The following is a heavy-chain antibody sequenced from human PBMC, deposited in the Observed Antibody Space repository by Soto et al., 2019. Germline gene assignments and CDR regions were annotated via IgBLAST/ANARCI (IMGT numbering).Heavy chain of an antibody. CDR2: ISAYNGNT. V-gene: IGHV1-18*01. CDR1: GYTFTSYG. Sequence: QVQLVQSGAEVKKPGASVKVSCKASGYTFTSYGISWVRQAPGEGGEWMGWISAYNGNTNYAQKLQCRVTMTTDTSTSTAYMELRSLSSDDTAVYYCARYAGGVALGPSFDYWGQGTLVTVSS. J-gene: IGHJ4*02. D-gene: IGHD1-26*01. CDR3: ARYAGGVALGPSFDY.